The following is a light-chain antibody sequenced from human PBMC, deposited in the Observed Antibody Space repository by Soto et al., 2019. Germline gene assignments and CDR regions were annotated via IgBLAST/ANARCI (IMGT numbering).Light chain of an antibody. V-gene: IGKV1-12*02. Sequence: DIQMTQAPSSVSAAVGDRVTITCRASQGISSWLAWYQTKPGKAPNLLIYAASSLQSGVPSRFSGSGSRTDFTLTISSLQPEEFATYYCQPANSFPYTFGQGTKLEIK. CDR1: QGISSW. CDR2: AAS. J-gene: IGKJ2*01. CDR3: QPANSFPYT.